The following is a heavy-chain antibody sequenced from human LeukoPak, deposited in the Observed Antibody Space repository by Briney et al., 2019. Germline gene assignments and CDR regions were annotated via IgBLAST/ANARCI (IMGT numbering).Heavy chain of an antibody. Sequence: SEALSLTCAVSGGSISSSNYYWGWIRQPPGQGLEWIGSIYYSGNTYYNPSLKSRVTISVDTSRNQFSLKLSSVTATDTAVYYCARRRAGRDWFDPWGQGTLVTVSS. CDR3: ARRRAGRDWFDP. CDR2: IYYSGNT. V-gene: IGHV4-39*01. J-gene: IGHJ5*02. CDR1: GGSISSSNYY. D-gene: IGHD6-19*01.